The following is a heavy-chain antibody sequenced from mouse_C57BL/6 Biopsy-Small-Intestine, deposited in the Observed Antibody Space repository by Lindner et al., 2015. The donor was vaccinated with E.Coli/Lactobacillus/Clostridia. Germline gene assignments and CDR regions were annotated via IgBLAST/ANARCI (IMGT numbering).Heavy chain of an antibody. J-gene: IGHJ1*03. CDR3: ARSRYYGSSGNWYFDV. Sequence: VQLQESGAELARPGASVKLSCKASGYTFTSYGISCVKQRTGQGLEWIGEIYPRSGHTYYNEKFKGKATLTADKSSSTAYMELRSLTSEDSAVYFCARSRYYGSSGNWYFDVWGTGTTVTVSS. CDR2: IYPRSGHT. D-gene: IGHD1-1*01. CDR1: GYTFTSYG. V-gene: IGHV1-81*01.